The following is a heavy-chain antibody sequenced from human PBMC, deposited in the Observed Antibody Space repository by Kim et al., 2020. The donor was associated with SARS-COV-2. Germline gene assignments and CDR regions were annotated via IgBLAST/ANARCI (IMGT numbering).Heavy chain of an antibody. J-gene: IGHJ4*02. D-gene: IGHD6-13*01. CDR3: AKDIAAAGTRSYFDY. V-gene: IGHV3-9*01. Sequence: ESVKGRVTISRNNAKNSLYLQMNSLRAEDTALYYCAKDIAAAGTRSYFDYWGQGTLVTVSS.